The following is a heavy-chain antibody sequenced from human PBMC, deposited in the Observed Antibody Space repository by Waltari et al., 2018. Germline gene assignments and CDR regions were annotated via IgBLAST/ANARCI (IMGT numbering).Heavy chain of an antibody. D-gene: IGHD6-6*01. J-gene: IGHJ5*02. CDR3: ARAKFIAARPRVVGWFDP. CDR1: GGSLSGYS. V-gene: IGHV4-34*01. Sequence: QVQLQQWGAGLLKPSETLSLTCAVYGGSLSGYSWSWIRQPPGRGLEWIGEINHGGSTNYNPSLKSRVTISIDTSKNQFSLKLRSVTAADTAVYYCARAKFIAARPRVVGWFDPWGQGTLVTVSS. CDR2: INHGGST.